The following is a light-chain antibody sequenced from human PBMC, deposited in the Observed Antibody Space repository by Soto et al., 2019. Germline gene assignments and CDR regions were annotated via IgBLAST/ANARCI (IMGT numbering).Light chain of an antibody. CDR1: QSVGSH. Sequence: ETVMTQSPATMSVSPGERATLSCRASQSVGSHLAWYQQKPGQAPRLVIYGASTRATGIPGRFSGSGSGTEFTLTISSLQSEDFGVYYCQQYNDWPVTFGGGTKLEIK. CDR3: QQYNDWPVT. CDR2: GAS. V-gene: IGKV3D-15*01. J-gene: IGKJ4*01.